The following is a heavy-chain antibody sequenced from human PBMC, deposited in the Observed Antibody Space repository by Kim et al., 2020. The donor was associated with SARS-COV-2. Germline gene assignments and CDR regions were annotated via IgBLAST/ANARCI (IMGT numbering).Heavy chain of an antibody. J-gene: IGHJ5*02. CDR3: AKETNTYYYGSGSPNWFDP. V-gene: IGHV3-23*01. CDR1: GFTFSSYA. Sequence: GGSLRLSCAASGFTFSSYAMSWVRQAPGKGLEWVSAISGSGGSTYYADSVKGRFTISRDNSKNTLYLQMNSLRAEDTAVYYCAKETNTYYYGSGSPNWFDPWGQGTLVTVSS. CDR2: ISGSGGST. D-gene: IGHD3-10*01.